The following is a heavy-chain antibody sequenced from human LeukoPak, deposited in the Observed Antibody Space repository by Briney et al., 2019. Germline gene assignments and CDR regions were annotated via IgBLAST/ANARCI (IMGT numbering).Heavy chain of an antibody. Sequence: GASVKVSCKASGYTFTSYGISWVRQAPGQGLEWMGWVSAYNGNTNYAQKLQGRVTMTTDTSTSTAYMELRSLRSDDTAVYYCARDRADYDFWSGYYTGAFDIWGQGTMVTVSS. J-gene: IGHJ3*02. D-gene: IGHD3-3*01. CDR3: ARDRADYDFWSGYYTGAFDI. CDR2: VSAYNGNT. V-gene: IGHV1-18*01. CDR1: GYTFTSYG.